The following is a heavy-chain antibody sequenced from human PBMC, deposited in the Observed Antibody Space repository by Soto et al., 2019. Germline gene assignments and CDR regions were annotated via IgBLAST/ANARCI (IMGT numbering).Heavy chain of an antibody. CDR2: FDPEYGGT. Sequence: ASVKVSCKVSGYTLTELSIHWVRQAPGKGLEWMGGFDPEYGGTIYAQKFQGRVTMTEDTSTDTAYMELSSLRSEDTAVYYCATGYGDPYYFDYWGQGTMVTVSS. CDR1: GYTLTELS. CDR3: ATGYGDPYYFDY. J-gene: IGHJ4*02. V-gene: IGHV1-24*01. D-gene: IGHD4-17*01.